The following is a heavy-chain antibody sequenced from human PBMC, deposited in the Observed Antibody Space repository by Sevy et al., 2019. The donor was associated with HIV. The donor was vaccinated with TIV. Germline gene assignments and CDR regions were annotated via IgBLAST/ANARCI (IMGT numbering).Heavy chain of an antibody. CDR1: GYTFTSYD. CDR3: ARLGNRGDY. D-gene: IGHD3-10*01. V-gene: IGHV1-8*01. CDR2: VNPDSGNT. Sequence: ASVMVSCKASGYTFTSYDINWVRQATGQGLEWMGWVNPDSGNTGYAQKFQGRVTMTKDTSTRTAYMELSSLRSEDTAIYYCARLGNRGDYWGQGTLVTVSS. J-gene: IGHJ4*02.